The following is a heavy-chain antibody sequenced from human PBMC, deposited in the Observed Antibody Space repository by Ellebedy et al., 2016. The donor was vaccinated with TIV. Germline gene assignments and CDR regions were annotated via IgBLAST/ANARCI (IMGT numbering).Heavy chain of an antibody. CDR3: ARRGSYGDYAVHVNSWFDS. CDR1: EFSFRSYW. CDR2: IYQDGSEK. Sequence: PGGSLRLSCAASEFSFRSYWMSWVRQAPGKGLEWVANIYQDGSEKYYVDSVEGRFTISRDNANNILYLQMKSLRAEDTAVYYCARRGSYGDYAVHVNSWFDSWGQGTPVTVAP. J-gene: IGHJ5*01. D-gene: IGHD4-17*01. V-gene: IGHV3-7*01.